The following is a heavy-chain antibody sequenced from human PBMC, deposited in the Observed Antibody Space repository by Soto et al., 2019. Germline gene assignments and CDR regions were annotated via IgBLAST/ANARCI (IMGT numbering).Heavy chain of an antibody. V-gene: IGHV3-30*18. CDR1: GFTFSSYG. Sequence: QVQLVESGGGVVQPGRSLRLSCAASGFTFSSYGMHWVRQAPGKGLEWVAVISYDGSNKYYADSVKGRFTISRDNSKNTLYLQMNSLRAEDTAVYYCAKVIHLDYWGQGTLVTVSS. J-gene: IGHJ4*02. CDR3: AKVIHLDY. CDR2: ISYDGSNK.